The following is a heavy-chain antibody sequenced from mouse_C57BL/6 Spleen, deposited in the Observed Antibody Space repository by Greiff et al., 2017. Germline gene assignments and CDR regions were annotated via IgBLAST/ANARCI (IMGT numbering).Heavy chain of an antibody. CDR2: ISYSGST. J-gene: IGHJ2*01. V-gene: IGHV3-8*01. Sequence: EVQLQQSGPGLAKPSQTLSLTCSVTGYSITSDYWNWLRKFPGNKLESMGYISYSGSTYYNPSLKSRISLTRDTSKNQYYLPLNSVTTEDTATYYCARSNYYGSSPYNCDYWGQGTTLTVSS. D-gene: IGHD1-1*01. CDR1: GYSITSDY. CDR3: ARSNYYGSSPYNCDY.